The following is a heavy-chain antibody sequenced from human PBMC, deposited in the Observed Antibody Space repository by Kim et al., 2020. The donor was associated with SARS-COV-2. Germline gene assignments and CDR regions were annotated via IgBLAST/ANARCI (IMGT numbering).Heavy chain of an antibody. Sequence: SETLSLTCAVSGDSVSTTNWWSWVRQSPGKGLEWIGEIYHSGNTNYNPSLKSRVSISVDKSKNQFSLKLNSVTAADTAVYYCARLRTDTGSYFRFGYWGQGTLVTVSS. CDR3: ARLRTDTGSYFRFGY. V-gene: IGHV4-4*02. CDR2: IYHSGNT. J-gene: IGHJ4*02. CDR1: GDSVSTTNW. D-gene: IGHD1-26*01.